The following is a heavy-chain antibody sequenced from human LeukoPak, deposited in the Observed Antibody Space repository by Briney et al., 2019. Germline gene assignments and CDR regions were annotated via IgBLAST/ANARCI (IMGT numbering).Heavy chain of an antibody. CDR1: GFSFSNYE. CDR3: AKGPGARGHFNWFDL. Sequence: PGGSLRLSCAASGFSFSNYEMNWVRQAPGQGLEWISYITASSATIYYADSVKGRFTISRDNAKNSLYLQMNGLRGEDTAVYYCAKGPGARGHFNWFDLWGQGTLVTVSS. V-gene: IGHV3-48*03. D-gene: IGHD5-12*01. CDR2: ITASSATI. J-gene: IGHJ5*02.